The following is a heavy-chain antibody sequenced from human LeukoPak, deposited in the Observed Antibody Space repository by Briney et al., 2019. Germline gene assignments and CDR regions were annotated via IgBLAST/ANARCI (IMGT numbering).Heavy chain of an antibody. D-gene: IGHD6-19*01. CDR1: GFTFSSYW. CDR2: IKQDGSEK. V-gene: IGHV3-7*01. J-gene: IGHJ6*02. Sequence: GGSLRLSCAASGFTFSSYWMSWVRRAPGKGLEWVANIKQDGSEKYYVDSVKGRFTISRDNAKNSLYLQMNSLRAEDTAVYYCARGRQWLVPDYYGMDVWGQGTTVTVSS. CDR3: ARGRQWLVPDYYGMDV.